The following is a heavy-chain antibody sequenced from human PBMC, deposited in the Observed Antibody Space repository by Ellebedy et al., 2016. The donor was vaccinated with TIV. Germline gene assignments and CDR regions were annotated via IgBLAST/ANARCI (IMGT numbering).Heavy chain of an antibody. J-gene: IGHJ6*02. Sequence: GESLKISCAASGFSFGSYWMSWVRQAPGKGLEWVANIKQDGSEKYYVDSVKGRFTISRDDSKNTLFLQMNSLSADDTAVYHCWSGVRGRFALDVWGLGTAVNVSS. CDR1: GFSFGSYW. V-gene: IGHV3-7*03. CDR2: IKQDGSEK. D-gene: IGHD3-10*01. CDR3: WSGVRGRFALDV.